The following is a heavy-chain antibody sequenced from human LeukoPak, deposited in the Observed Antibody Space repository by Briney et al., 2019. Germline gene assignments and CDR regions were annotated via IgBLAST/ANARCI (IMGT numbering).Heavy chain of an antibody. D-gene: IGHD3-10*02. J-gene: IGHJ6*02. CDR3: ARHVGGGYYYYGMDV. CDR2: INHSGST. Sequence: PSETLSLTCAVYGGSFSGYYWSWIRQPPGKGLEWIGEINHSGSTNYNPSLKSRVTISVDTSKNQFSLKLSSVTAADTAVYYCARHVGGGYYYYGMDVWGQGTTVTVSS. V-gene: IGHV4-34*01. CDR1: GGSFSGYY.